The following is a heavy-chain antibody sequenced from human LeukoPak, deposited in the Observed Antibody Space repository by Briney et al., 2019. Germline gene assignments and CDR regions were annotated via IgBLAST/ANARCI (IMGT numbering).Heavy chain of an antibody. Sequence: PGGSLRLSCAVSGFTFSRYGMHWVRQAPGKGLEWVAVIWSDGSNKYYADSVKGRFTISRDNSKNTLYLQMNSLRAEDTAVYSCVRARSSGWELDYWGQGTLVTVSS. CDR1: GFTFSRYG. CDR2: IWSDGSNK. CDR3: VRARSSGWELDY. D-gene: IGHD6-19*01. V-gene: IGHV3-33*01. J-gene: IGHJ4*02.